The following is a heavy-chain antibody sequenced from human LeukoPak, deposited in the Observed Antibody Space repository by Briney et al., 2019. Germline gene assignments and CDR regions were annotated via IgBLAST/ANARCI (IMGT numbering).Heavy chain of an antibody. CDR1: SGSMTDSC. CDR2: IYPSGRI. V-gene: IGHV4-59*12. CDR3: TIEGYDRSGYFLDF. J-gene: IGHJ4*02. D-gene: IGHD3-22*01. Sequence: PSETLSLTCSVSSGSMTDSCWSWFRQAPGKGFEWLGFIYPSGRIEYSPSLRSRVSFSVAASRMEATVRLRSVTASDTAVYYCTIEGYDRSGYFLDFWGQGILVTVSS.